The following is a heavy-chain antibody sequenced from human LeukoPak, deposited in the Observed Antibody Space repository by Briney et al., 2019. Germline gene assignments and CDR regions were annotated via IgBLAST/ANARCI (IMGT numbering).Heavy chain of an antibody. CDR3: AIVNPLGYFDQ. J-gene: IGHJ4*02. Sequence: KPSETLSLTCTVTGGFTRAYYWSWVRQPLGKGLEWIGSVFYSRNSNYNPSLTRRVAMSVDTSKSHFSLKLTSVIAADTAVDYCAIVNPLGYFDQWGQGTLVAVSS. V-gene: IGHV4-59*13. CDR1: GGFTRAYY. CDR2: VFYSRNS.